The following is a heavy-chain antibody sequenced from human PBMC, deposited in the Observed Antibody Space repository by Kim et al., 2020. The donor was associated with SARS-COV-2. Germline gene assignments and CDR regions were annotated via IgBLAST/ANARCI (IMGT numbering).Heavy chain of an antibody. J-gene: IGHJ4*02. CDR1: GYSISSGYY. CDR3: ARDYSSQDRIDY. V-gene: IGHV4-38-2*02. Sequence: SETLSLTCTVSGYSISSGYYWGWIRQPPGKGLEWIGSIYHSGSTYYNPSLKSRVTISVDTSKNQFSLKLSSVTAADTAVYYCARDYSSQDRIDYWGQGTL. CDR2: IYHSGST. D-gene: IGHD6-13*01.